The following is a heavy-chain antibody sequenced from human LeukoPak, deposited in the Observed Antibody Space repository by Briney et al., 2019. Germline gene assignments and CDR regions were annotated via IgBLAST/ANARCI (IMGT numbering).Heavy chain of an antibody. CDR1: GFTFSIYW. D-gene: IGHD6-19*01. CDR3: ARDRAVAGLFDP. V-gene: IGHV3-7*01. J-gene: IGHJ5*02. Sequence: GGSLRLSCEASGFTFSIYWMSWVRQAPGKGLEWVANIKEDGSEKDYVDSVKGRFIISRDNVKNSLYLQMNGLRPEDTAMYYCARDRAVAGLFDPWGQGTLVTVSS. CDR2: IKEDGSEK.